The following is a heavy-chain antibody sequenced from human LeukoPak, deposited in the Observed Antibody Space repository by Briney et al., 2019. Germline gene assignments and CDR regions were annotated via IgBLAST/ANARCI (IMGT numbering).Heavy chain of an antibody. Sequence: KTSGTLSLTCAVSGDSISSNHWWTWVRQSPGEGLEWLGQIYHGGSTDYNPSVRSRVAMSVDKSKNEFSLKLTSVTAADAAVYFCASSIVREDDLSPIDYWGRGTQVIVSS. CDR1: GDSISSNHW. CDR2: IYHGGST. CDR3: ASSIVREDDLSPIDY. V-gene: IGHV4-4*02. J-gene: IGHJ4*02. D-gene: IGHD2-21*01.